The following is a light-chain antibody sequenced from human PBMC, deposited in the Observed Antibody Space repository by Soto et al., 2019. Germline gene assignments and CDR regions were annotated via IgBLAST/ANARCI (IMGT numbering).Light chain of an antibody. V-gene: IGLV2-14*01. J-gene: IGLJ1*01. CDR2: EVR. CDR3: SSYTSSSTAV. Sequence: QSGLTQPASVSGTPGKSSTISFTGTGSDVGDYNYVFWYQQHPGKAPKLVISEVRSRPSGVSDRFSGSKSGNTASLTISGLQAEDEADYYCSSYTSSSTAVFGTGTKVTVL. CDR1: GSDVGDYNY.